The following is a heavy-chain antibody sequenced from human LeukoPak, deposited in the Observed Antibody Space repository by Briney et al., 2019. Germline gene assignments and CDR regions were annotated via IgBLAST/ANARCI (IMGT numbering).Heavy chain of an antibody. CDR3: ATRGCSGGYCYSYFDY. V-gene: IGHV3-7*01. CDR1: GFTFSSYW. CDR2: IKQDGSEK. Sequence: GGSLRLSCAGSGFTFSSYWMSWARQAPGKGLEWVANIKQDGSEKYYVDSVKGPFTISRDNAKNSLYLQMNSLRAEDTAVYYCATRGCSGGYCYSYFDYWGQGTLVTVSS. D-gene: IGHD2-15*01. J-gene: IGHJ4*02.